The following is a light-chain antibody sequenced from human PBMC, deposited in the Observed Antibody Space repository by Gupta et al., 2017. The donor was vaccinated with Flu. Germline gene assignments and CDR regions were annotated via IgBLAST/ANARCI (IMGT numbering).Light chain of an antibody. CDR3: QQRSNGPLGSLT. Sequence: IVLTQSPATLSLSPGERATLSCRASQSVSSYLAWYQQKPGPAPRLLIYDASNRATGIPARFSGSGSGTDFTLTISSLEPEDFAVYYCQQRSNGPLGSLTFGGGTKVEIK. CDR2: DAS. J-gene: IGKJ4*01. CDR1: QSVSSY. V-gene: IGKV3-11*01.